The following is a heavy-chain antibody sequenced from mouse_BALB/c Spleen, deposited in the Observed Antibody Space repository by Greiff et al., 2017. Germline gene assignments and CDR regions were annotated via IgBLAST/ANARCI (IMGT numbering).Heavy chain of an antibody. CDR2: IYPGDGVT. CDR1: GYAFSSYW. Sequence: QVQLQQSGAELVRPGSSVKISCKASGYAFSSYWMNWVKQRPGQGLEWIGQIYPGDGVTNYNGKFKGKATLTADKSSSTAYMQLSSLTSEDSAVYVCERGGTEHGLLGVDYWGQGTSVTVSS. CDR3: ERGGTEHGLLGVDY. V-gene: IGHV1-80*01. D-gene: IGHD3-3*01. J-gene: IGHJ4*01.